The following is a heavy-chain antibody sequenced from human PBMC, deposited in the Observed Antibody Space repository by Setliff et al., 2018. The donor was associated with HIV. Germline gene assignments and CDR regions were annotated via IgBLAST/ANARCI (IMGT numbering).Heavy chain of an antibody. CDR2: IYSSGST. V-gene: IGHV4-61*01. Sequence: PSETLSLTCTVSGGSVSSGSYFWSWIRQPPGKGLEWIGYIYSSGSTNYNPSLKGRVTISVDTSKNEFSLKLSSVTAADTAIYYCARRGNYYDTGGSNYFDYWGQGTQVTVSS. J-gene: IGHJ4*02. CDR3: ARRGNYYDTGGSNYFDY. D-gene: IGHD3-22*01. CDR1: GGSVSSGSYF.